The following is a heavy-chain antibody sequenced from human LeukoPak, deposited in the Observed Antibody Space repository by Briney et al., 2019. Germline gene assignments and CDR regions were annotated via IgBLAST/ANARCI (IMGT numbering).Heavy chain of an antibody. Sequence: SETLSLTCTVSGGSISSGGYYWSWLRQHPGKGLEWIVYIYYSGSTYYNPSLKSRVTISVDTSKNQFSLKLSSVTAADTAVYYCARDSASGTYCSSTSCYPKYYYYGMDVWGQGTTVTVSS. CDR2: IYYSGST. CDR3: ARDSASGTYCSSTSCYPKYYYYGMDV. V-gene: IGHV4-31*03. D-gene: IGHD2-2*01. J-gene: IGHJ6*02. CDR1: GGSISSGGYY.